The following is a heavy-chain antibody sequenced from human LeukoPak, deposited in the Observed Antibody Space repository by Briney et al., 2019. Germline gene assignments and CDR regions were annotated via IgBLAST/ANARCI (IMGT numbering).Heavy chain of an antibody. V-gene: IGHV7-4-1*02. Sequence: ASVKVSCKASGYTFTSYAMNWVRQAPGQGLEWMGWINTNTGNPTYAQGFTGRFVFSLDTSVSTAYLQISSLKAEDTAVHYCARDAWFGELSNWFDPWGQGTLVTVSS. CDR2: INTNTGNP. J-gene: IGHJ5*02. CDR1: GYTFTSYA. CDR3: ARDAWFGELSNWFDP. D-gene: IGHD3-10*01.